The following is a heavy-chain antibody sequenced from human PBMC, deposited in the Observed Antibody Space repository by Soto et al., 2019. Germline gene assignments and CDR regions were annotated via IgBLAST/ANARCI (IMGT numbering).Heavy chain of an antibody. Sequence: ASVKVSFKVSGHTLNELPMHWVRQAPGQGLEWMGWINPNSGGTNYAQKFQGRVTMTRDTSISTAYMELSRLRSDDTAVYYCARVPTVTTFTGGFDPWGQGTLVTVSS. CDR1: GHTLNELP. CDR2: INPNSGGT. D-gene: IGHD4-17*01. J-gene: IGHJ5*02. V-gene: IGHV1-2*02. CDR3: ARVPTVTTFTGGFDP.